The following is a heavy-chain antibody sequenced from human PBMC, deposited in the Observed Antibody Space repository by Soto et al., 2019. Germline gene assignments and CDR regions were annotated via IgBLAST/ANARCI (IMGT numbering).Heavy chain of an antibody. Sequence: EVQLVESGGGLVQPDRYLRLSCAASGFTFDDFAMDWVRQAPGKGLEWVSGINWNGRNKAYADSEKGRFTISRDNARKSLYLQLNSLREEDTALYYCAKVRGRTTGTAGDFECWGQGALITVSS. CDR3: AKVRGRTTGTAGDFEC. D-gene: IGHD1-1*01. J-gene: IGHJ4*02. V-gene: IGHV3-9*01. CDR2: INWNGRNK. CDR1: GFTFDDFA.